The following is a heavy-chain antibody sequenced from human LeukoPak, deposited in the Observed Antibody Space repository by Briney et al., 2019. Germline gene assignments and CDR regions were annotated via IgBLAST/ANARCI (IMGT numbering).Heavy chain of an antibody. Sequence: SETLSLTCAVYGGPFAGNSWAWTRRPPGKGREGIGEINHSGSTNDNPSLKSRVTISVDKSENQFSLKLSSVTAADTAVYYCAASWVGGVRGVTADYWGQGTLVTVSS. CDR2: INHSGST. D-gene: IGHD3-10*01. V-gene: IGHV4-34*01. J-gene: IGHJ4*02. CDR3: AASWVGGVRGVTADY. CDR1: GGPFAGNS.